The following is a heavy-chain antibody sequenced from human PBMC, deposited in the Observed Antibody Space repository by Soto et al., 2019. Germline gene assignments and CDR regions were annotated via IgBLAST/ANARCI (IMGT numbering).Heavy chain of an antibody. J-gene: IGHJ6*02. V-gene: IGHV5-10-1*01. CDR2: IDPSDSYT. D-gene: IGHD3-22*01. CDR1: GYSFTSYW. Sequence: GESLKISCKGSGYSFTSYWISWVRQMPGKGLEWMGRIDPSDSYTNYSPSFQGHVTISADKSISTAYLQWSSLKASDTAMYYCASRRNYDSSGYGVDYYGMDVWGQGTTLTVSS. CDR3: ASRRNYDSSGYGVDYYGMDV.